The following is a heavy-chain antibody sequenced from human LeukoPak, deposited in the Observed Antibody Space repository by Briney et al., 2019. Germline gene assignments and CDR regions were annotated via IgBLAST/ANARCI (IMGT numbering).Heavy chain of an antibody. D-gene: IGHD3-10*01. CDR1: GFTFSSYG. CDR2: ISYDGSNK. J-gene: IGHJ4*02. Sequence: GGSLRLSCAASGFTFSSYGMHWVRQAPGKGLEWVAVISYDGSNKYYADSVKGRFTISRDNSKNTLYLQMNSLRAEDTAVYYCVRAVGASASYWGQGTLVTVSS. V-gene: IGHV3-30*03. CDR3: VRAVGASASY.